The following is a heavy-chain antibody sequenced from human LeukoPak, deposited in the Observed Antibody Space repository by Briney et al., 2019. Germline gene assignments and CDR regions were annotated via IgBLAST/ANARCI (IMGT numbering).Heavy chain of an antibody. Sequence: GGSLRLSCAASGFTFSSCAMTWVRQTPGKGLEWVSVISGSGGNTYYADSVKGRFTISRDNSKNTLYLQMNSLRAEDTAVYYCAKSSRYGTGWYGKIDYWGQGTLVTVSS. CDR3: AKSSRYGTGWYGKIDY. CDR1: GFTFSSCA. D-gene: IGHD6-19*01. CDR2: ISGSGGNT. V-gene: IGHV3-23*01. J-gene: IGHJ4*02.